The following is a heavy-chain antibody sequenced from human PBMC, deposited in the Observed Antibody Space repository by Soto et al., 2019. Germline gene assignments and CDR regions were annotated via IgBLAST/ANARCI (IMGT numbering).Heavy chain of an antibody. Sequence: ASVKVSCKASGYTFTGYYMHWVRQAPGQGLEWMGWINPDSGGTNYAQKFQGRVTMTRDTSISTAYMELSRLRSDDTAVYYCARQKGPRRDSSSSNWFDPWGQGTLVTVSP. CDR1: GYTFTGYY. V-gene: IGHV1-2*02. D-gene: IGHD6-6*01. CDR2: INPDSGGT. J-gene: IGHJ5*02. CDR3: ARQKGPRRDSSSSNWFDP.